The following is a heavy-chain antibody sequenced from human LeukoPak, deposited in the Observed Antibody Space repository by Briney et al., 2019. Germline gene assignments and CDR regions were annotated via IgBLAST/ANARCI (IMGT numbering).Heavy chain of an antibody. CDR2: TSSSGTTL. Sequence: RAGGSLRLSCTASGLTFSSYEMNGVRQAPGKGLEGITNTSSSGTTLYYTFSVKGRFTSSRDNAKNSLYLQMNSLRAEDTAVYYCARVLGIVGGWGQGTLVTVSS. J-gene: IGHJ4*02. D-gene: IGHD1-26*01. V-gene: IGHV3-48*03. CDR3: ARVLGIVGG. CDR1: GLTFSSYE.